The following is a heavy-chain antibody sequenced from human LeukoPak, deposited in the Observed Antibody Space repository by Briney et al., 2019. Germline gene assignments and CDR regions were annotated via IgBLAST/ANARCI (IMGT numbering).Heavy chain of an antibody. V-gene: IGHV3-33*08. J-gene: IGHJ4*02. CDR3: ARDPFGVVMPPDY. Sequence: PAGGSLRLSCAASGFTFSDYYMSWIRQAPGKGLEWVAVIWYDGSNKYYADSVKGRFTISRDNSKNTLYLQMNSLRAEDTAVYYCARDPFGVVMPPDYWGQGTLVTVSS. D-gene: IGHD3-3*01. CDR2: IWYDGSNK. CDR1: GFTFSDYY.